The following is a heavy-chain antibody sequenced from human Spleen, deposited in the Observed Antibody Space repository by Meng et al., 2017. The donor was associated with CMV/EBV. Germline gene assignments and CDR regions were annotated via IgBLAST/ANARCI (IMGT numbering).Heavy chain of an antibody. D-gene: IGHD1-26*01. V-gene: IGHV3-73*01. CDR2: IRSKVNSYAT. CDR3: ARGRGLTGVGDY. CDR1: GFTFSASA. Sequence: GGSLRLSCAASGFTFSASAMHWVRQAPGKGLEWVGRIRSKVNSYATAYAPSVRGRFTISRDDSKNMAHLQMNSLKTEDTAVYKCARGRGLTGVGDYWGQGTMVTVSS. J-gene: IGHJ4*02.